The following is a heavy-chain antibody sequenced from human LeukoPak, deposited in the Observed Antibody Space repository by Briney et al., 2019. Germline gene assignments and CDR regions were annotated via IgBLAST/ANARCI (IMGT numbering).Heavy chain of an antibody. Sequence: SETLSLTCTVSGGSISSSSYSWGWIRQPPGKGLEWIGSIYYSGSTYYNPSLKSRVTISVDTSKNQFSLKLSSVTAADTAVYYCARQEQWDYWGQGTLVTVSS. J-gene: IGHJ4*02. D-gene: IGHD6-19*01. CDR2: IYYSGST. CDR3: ARQEQWDY. V-gene: IGHV4-39*01. CDR1: GGSISSSSYS.